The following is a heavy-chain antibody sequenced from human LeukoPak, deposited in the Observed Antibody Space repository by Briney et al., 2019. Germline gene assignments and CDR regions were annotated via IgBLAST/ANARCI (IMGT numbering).Heavy chain of an antibody. D-gene: IGHD5-24*01. Sequence: NPGGSLRLSCAASGLTFSYYTMNWVRQAPGKGLEWVSSISSTSSDIYYADSVKGRFTISRDNAKNSLYLQMNSLGAEDTAVYYCVRSPDGYKPKHFDYWGQGTLVIVSS. CDR3: VRSPDGYKPKHFDY. J-gene: IGHJ4*02. V-gene: IGHV3-21*01. CDR2: ISSTSSDI. CDR1: GLTFSYYT.